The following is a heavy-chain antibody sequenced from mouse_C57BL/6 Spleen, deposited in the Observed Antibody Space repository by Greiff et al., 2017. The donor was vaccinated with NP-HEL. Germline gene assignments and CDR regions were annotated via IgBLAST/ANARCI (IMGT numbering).Heavy chain of an antibody. CDR3: ARFPYGSSWAWFAY. CDR1: GYAFSSYW. Sequence: VMLVESGAELVKPGASVKISCKASGYAFSSYWMNWVKQRPGKGLEWIGQIYPGDGDTNYNGKFKGKATLTADKSSSTAYMQLSSLTSEDSAVYFCARFPYGSSWAWFAYWGQGTLVTVSA. D-gene: IGHD1-1*01. J-gene: IGHJ3*01. V-gene: IGHV1-80*01. CDR2: IYPGDGDT.